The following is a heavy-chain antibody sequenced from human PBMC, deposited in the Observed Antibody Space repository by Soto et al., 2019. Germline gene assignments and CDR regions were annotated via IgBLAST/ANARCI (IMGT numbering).Heavy chain of an antibody. CDR3: ARVGLMDYRTVDC. Sequence: HPGGSLRLSCAASGFTFSGHDMEWVRQAPGKGLEWLGRIRDNVNSFTTEYAASVKGRFTISRDDSNNSLYLQMTSLKTEDAAVYYSARVGLMDYRTVDCWGQGTRVTVSS. CDR1: GFTFSGHD. CDR2: IRDNVNSFTT. J-gene: IGHJ4*02. V-gene: IGHV3-72*01. D-gene: IGHD4-17*01.